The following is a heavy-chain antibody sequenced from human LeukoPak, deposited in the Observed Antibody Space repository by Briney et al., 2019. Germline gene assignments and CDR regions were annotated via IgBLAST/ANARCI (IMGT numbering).Heavy chain of an antibody. D-gene: IGHD3-3*01. J-gene: IGHJ4*02. Sequence: GRSLRLSCAASGFTFDDYAMHWVRQAPGKGLEWVSGISWNSGSIGYADSVKGRFTISRDNAKNSLYLQMNSLRAEDTAVYYCARDALYYDFWSGYYGGGAWGQGTLVTVSS. CDR2: ISWNSGSI. CDR3: ARDALYYDFWSGYYGGGA. V-gene: IGHV3-9*01. CDR1: GFTFDDYA.